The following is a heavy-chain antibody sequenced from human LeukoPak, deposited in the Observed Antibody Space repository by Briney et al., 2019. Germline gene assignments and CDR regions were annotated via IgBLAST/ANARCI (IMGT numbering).Heavy chain of an antibody. V-gene: IGHV3-23*01. J-gene: IGHJ4*02. CDR1: GFAFSSYA. D-gene: IGHD3-3*01. CDR2: ISVSGGNI. CDR3: AKDLTEHYDFWSGYFDY. Sequence: PGGSLRVSCAASGFAFSSYAMSWVRQAPGKGMEWVSSISVSGGNIYYADSVKGRFTVSRDNSKNTLYLQMNSLRAEDTAVYYCAKDLTEHYDFWSGYFDYWGQGTLVTVSS.